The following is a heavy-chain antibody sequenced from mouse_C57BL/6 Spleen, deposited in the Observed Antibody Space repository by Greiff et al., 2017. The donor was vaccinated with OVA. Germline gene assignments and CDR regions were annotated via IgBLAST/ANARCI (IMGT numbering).Heavy chain of an antibody. D-gene: IGHD1-1*01. Sequence: EVKLVESGGGLVKPGGSLKLSCAASGFTFSSYAMSWVRQTPEKRLEWVATISDGGSYTYYPDTVKGRFTISRENAKNNLYLQMSHLKSEETAMYYCAREAVVERGLFAYWGQGTLVTVSA. V-gene: IGHV5-4*01. J-gene: IGHJ3*01. CDR1: GFTFSSYA. CDR2: ISDGGSYT. CDR3: AREAVVERGLFAY.